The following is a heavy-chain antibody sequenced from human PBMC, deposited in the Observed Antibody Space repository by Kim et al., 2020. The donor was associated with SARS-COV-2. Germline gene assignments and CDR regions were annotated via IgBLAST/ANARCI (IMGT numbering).Heavy chain of an antibody. J-gene: IGHJ4*02. CDR2: ISSSSSYT. V-gene: IGHV3-11*03. CDR3: LPVLRYDSSGFGY. D-gene: IGHD3-22*01. CDR1: GFTFSDYY. Sequence: GGSLRLSCAASGFTFSDYYMSWIRQAPGKGLEWVSYISSSSSYTNYADSVKGRFTISRDNAKNSLYLQMNSLRAEDTAVYYCLPVLRYDSSGFGYWGQGTLVTVSS.